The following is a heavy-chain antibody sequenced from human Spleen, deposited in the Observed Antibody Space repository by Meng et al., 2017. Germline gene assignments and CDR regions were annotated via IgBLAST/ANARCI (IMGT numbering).Heavy chain of an antibody. CDR2: INHRGST. CDR3: ARGNVATFLGY. CDR1: GGSFNDFY. D-gene: IGHD5-12*01. V-gene: IGHV4-34*01. J-gene: IGHJ4*02. Sequence: QVQLQQWGAGLVKPSETLSLTCGVYGGSFNDFYWRWIRQPPGKGLEWIGEINHRGSTGYNPSLKSRVTISVDTSKNQFSLNLRSVTAADTAVYYCARGNVATFLGYWGQGTLVTVSS.